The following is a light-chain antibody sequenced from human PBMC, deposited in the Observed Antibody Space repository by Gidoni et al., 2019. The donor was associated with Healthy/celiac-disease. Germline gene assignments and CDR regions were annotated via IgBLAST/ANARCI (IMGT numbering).Light chain of an antibody. CDR1: QSVSSY. CDR2: DAS. J-gene: IGKJ3*01. CDR3: QQRSNWRFT. V-gene: IGKV3-11*01. Sequence: DIVLTQPPATLSLSPGERATLSCRASQSVSSYLAWYQQKPGQAPRLLIYDASNRATGIPARFSGSGSGTDFTLTISSLEPEDFAVYYCQQRSNWRFTFGPGTKVDIK.